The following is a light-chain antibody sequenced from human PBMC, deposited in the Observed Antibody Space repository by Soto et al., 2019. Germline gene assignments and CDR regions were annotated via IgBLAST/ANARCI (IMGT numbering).Light chain of an antibody. V-gene: IGKV3-15*01. J-gene: IGKJ2*01. CDR2: GAS. Sequence: EIVMTQSPANLSVSPGERATLSCRASQSVSSNLAWYQQKPGQAPRLLIYGASTRATGIPARFSGSGSGTEFTLTISSLQSEDFAVYYCQQYNNWSYTFGQGTKRESK. CDR3: QQYNNWSYT. CDR1: QSVSSN.